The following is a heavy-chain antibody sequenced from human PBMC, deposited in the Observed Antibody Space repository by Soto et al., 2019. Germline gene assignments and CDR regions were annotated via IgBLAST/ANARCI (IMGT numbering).Heavy chain of an antibody. CDR2: ISSDGMTK. V-gene: IGHV3-30*18. J-gene: IGHJ4*01. CDR3: EKEIAVAGALVY. D-gene: IGHD6-19*01. CDR1: GFAFSYYG. Sequence: GGSLRLSCVASGFAFSYYGIHWVRQAPGKGLEWVGVISSDGMTKYYADSVKGRFTISRDNSKNTLFLQMDSLRPEDTAVYYCEKEIAVAGALVYWCHGTLLT.